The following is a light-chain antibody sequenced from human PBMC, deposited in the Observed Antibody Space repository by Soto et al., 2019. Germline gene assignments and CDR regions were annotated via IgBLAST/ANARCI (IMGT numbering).Light chain of an antibody. J-gene: IGKJ1*01. CDR1: ESFSKW. CDR3: PRFNSFYRA. V-gene: IGKV1-5*03. CDR2: KAS. Sequence: GVGVSLTCRANESFSKWLAWYQQKPGKAPKLLIYKASNLQSGVPSRFSGSGSGTEFTLTISSLQPDDFATYYCPRFNSFYRAFAQRTKADIK.